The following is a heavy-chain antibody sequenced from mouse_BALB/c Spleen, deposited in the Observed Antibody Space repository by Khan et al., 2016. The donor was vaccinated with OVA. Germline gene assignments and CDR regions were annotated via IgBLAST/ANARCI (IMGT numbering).Heavy chain of an antibody. CDR3: AISNYFGSSLYALDY. CDR2: IAPGSGST. CDR1: GYTFTSYW. D-gene: IGHD1-1*01. J-gene: IGHJ4*01. V-gene: IGHV1S41*01. Sequence: DLVKPGASVKLSCKAAGYTFTSYWINWIKQRPGQGLEWIGRIAPGSGSTYYNEMFKGKATLTVDTSSSTASIQLSSLSSEDSAVYFCAISNYFGSSLYALDYWGQGTSVTVSS.